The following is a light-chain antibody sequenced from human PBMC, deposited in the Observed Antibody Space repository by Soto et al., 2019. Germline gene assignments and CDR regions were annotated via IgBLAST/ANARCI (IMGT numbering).Light chain of an antibody. CDR2: DAS. Sequence: IVLTQSPATLSLSPGERATLSCRASQSVSSYLAWYQQKPGQAPRLLIYDASNKATGIPARFSGSGSGTDFTLTISSLEPEDFALYYCQQRSNWPWTFGQGTKVDIK. V-gene: IGKV3-11*01. CDR3: QQRSNWPWT. J-gene: IGKJ1*01. CDR1: QSVSSY.